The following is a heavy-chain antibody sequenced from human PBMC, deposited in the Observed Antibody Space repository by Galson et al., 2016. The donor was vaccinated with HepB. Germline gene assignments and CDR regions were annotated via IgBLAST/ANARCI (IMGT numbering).Heavy chain of an antibody. V-gene: IGHV6-1*01. CDR3: ARARSRGWSDAFDD. CDR2: TYYRSKWYN. J-gene: IGHJ4*02. CDR1: GDSVSSNSAA. D-gene: IGHD6-19*01. Sequence: ISGDSVSSNSAAWNWFRQSTSRGLEWLGRTYYRSKWYNDYRLSLKTRININADTSRNEVSLQLKSVTLEDTAVYYCARARSRGWSDAFDDWGQGTLVTISS.